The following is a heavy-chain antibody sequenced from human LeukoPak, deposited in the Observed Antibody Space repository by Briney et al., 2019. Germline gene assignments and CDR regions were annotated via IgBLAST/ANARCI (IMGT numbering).Heavy chain of an antibody. Sequence: PGGSLRLSCAASGNYWIHWVRQAPGRGLVWVSHINSDGSWTSYADSVKGRFTISKDNAKNTVYLQMNSLRAEDTAVYYCVSLYETYWGRGTLVTVSS. V-gene: IGHV3-74*01. D-gene: IGHD2/OR15-2a*01. J-gene: IGHJ4*02. CDR1: GNYW. CDR3: VSLYETY. CDR2: INSDGSWT.